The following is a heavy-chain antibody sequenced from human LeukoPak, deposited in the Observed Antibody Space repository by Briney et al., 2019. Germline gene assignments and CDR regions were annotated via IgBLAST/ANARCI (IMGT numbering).Heavy chain of an antibody. CDR3: ARTSSGCYYEDY. V-gene: IGHV4-59*01. D-gene: IGHD3-22*01. CDR1: GGSISSYY. Sequence: PSETLSLTCTVSGGSISSYYWSWIRQPPGKGLEWIGYIYYSGSTNYNPSLKSRVTISVDTSKNQFSLKLSSVTAADTAVYYCARTSSGCYYEDYWGQGTLVTVSS. CDR2: IYYSGST. J-gene: IGHJ4*02.